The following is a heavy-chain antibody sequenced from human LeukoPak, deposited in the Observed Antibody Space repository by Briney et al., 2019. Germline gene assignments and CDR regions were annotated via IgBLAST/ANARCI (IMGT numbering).Heavy chain of an antibody. J-gene: IGHJ4*02. Sequence: PGGSLRLSCAASAFSLNTYNMNWVRQAPGKGLEWVSSISYTGTYIYYADSVKGRFTISRDNAQNSLYLQMNSLRAEDTAIYYCVRDRGTYRPIDYWGQGTLVTVSS. CDR2: ISYTGTYI. V-gene: IGHV3-21*04. CDR1: AFSLNTYN. D-gene: IGHD1-26*01. CDR3: VRDRGTYRPIDY.